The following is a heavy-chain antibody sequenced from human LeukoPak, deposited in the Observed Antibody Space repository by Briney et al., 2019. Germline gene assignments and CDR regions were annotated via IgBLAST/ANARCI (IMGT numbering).Heavy chain of an antibody. Sequence: GGSLRLSCTGSGFTFGDYAMAWFRQAPGKGLEWVGFIRTKADGGTTAYAASVEGRFTISRDDSKSIAYLQMNSLKTEDTAVYYCTRDRPIEYWGQGTLVTVSS. CDR1: GFTFGDYA. V-gene: IGHV3-49*03. CDR2: IRTKADGGTT. J-gene: IGHJ4*02. CDR3: TRDRPIEY.